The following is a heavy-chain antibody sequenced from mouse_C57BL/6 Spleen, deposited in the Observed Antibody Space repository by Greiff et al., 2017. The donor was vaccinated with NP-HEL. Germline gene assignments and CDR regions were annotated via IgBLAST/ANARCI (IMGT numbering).Heavy chain of an antibody. V-gene: IGHV1-9*01. Sequence: VQLQQSGAELMKPGASVKLSCKATGYTFTGYWIEWVKQRPGHGLEWIGEILPGSGSTNYNEKFKGKATFTADTSSNTAYMQLSSLTTEDSAIYYCARGGNDYGSKSWYFDVWGTGTTVTVSS. D-gene: IGHD1-1*01. CDR1: GYTFTGYW. CDR3: ARGGNDYGSKSWYFDV. CDR2: ILPGSGST. J-gene: IGHJ1*03.